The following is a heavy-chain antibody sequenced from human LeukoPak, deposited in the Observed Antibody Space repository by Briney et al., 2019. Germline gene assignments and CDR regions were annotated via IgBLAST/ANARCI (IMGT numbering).Heavy chain of an antibody. V-gene: IGHV3-30*03. D-gene: IGHD3-22*01. J-gene: IGHJ4*02. CDR3: ARRGVSYDSSGSIDY. CDR2: ISYDGSNK. Sequence: GGSLRLSCAASGFIFRKYWMSWVRQAPGKGLEWVAVISYDGSNKYYADSVKGRFTISRDNSKNTLYLQMNSLRAEDTAVYYCARRGVSYDSSGSIDYWGQGTLVTVSS. CDR1: GFIFRKYW.